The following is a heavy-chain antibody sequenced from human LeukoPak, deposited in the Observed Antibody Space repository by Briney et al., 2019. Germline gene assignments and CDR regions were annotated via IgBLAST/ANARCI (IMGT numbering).Heavy chain of an antibody. CDR2: INHSGST. CDR3: ARGRRQWLANYYYYGMDV. CDR1: GGSFSGCY. D-gene: IGHD6-19*01. Sequence: PSETLSLTCAVYGGSFSGCYWSWIRQPPGKGLEWIGEINHSGSTNYNPSLKSRVTISVDTSKNQFSLKLSSVTAADTAVYYCARGRRQWLANYYYYGMDVWGQGTTVTVSS. J-gene: IGHJ6*02. V-gene: IGHV4-34*01.